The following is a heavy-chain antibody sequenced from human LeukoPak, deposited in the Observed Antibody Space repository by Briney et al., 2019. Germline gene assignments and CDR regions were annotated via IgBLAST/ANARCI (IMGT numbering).Heavy chain of an antibody. CDR1: GFTFSSYG. V-gene: IGHV3-30*02. CDR2: IRYDGSNK. J-gene: IGHJ4*02. CDR3: AKDYQRAYYYGSGFDY. Sequence: GGPLRLSCAASGFTFSSYGMNWVRQAPGKGLEWVAFIRYDGSNKYYADSVKGRFTISRDNSKNTLYLQMNSLRAEDTAVYYCAKDYQRAYYYGSGFDYWGQGTLVTVSS. D-gene: IGHD3-10*01.